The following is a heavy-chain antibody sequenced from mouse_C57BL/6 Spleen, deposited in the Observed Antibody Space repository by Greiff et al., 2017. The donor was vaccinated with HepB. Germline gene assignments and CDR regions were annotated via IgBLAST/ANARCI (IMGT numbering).Heavy chain of an antibody. J-gene: IGHJ4*01. CDR2: INPNNGGT. CDR1: GYTFTDYN. D-gene: IGHD2-4*01. Sequence: VQLKQSGPELVKPGASVKIPCKASGYTFTDYNMDWVKQSHGKSLEWIGDINPNNGGTIYNQKFKGKATLTVDKSSSTAYMELRSLTSEDTAVYYCARWAGDYDYAMDYWGQGTSVTVSS. CDR3: ARWAGDYDYAMDY. V-gene: IGHV1-18*01.